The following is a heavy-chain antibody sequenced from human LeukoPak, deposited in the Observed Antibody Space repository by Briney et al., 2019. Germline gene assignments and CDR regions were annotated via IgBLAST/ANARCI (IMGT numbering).Heavy chain of an antibody. CDR2: IYYSGST. V-gene: IGHV4-4*02. J-gene: IGHJ4*02. D-gene: IGHD5-24*01. Sequence: SGTLSLTCAVSGGSISSSNWWSWIRQPPGKGLEWIGYIYYSGSTNYNPSLKSRVTISVDTSNNEFSLRLRSVTAADTAVYYCARGVSEDGYNYFNYWGQGTLVTVSP. CDR1: GGSISSSNW. CDR3: ARGVSEDGYNYFNY.